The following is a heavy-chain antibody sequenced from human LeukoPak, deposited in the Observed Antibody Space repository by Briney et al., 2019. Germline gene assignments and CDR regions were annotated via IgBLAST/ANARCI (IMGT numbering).Heavy chain of an antibody. J-gene: IGHJ3*02. CDR1: GGSISSGGYS. Sequence: SETLFLTCAVSGGSISSGGYSWSWIRQPPGKGLEWIGYIYHSGSTYYNPSLKSRVTISVDRSKNQFSLKLSSVTAADTAVYYCARELRYCSGGSCYSGAFDIWGQGTMVTVSS. CDR3: ARELRYCSGGSCYSGAFDI. D-gene: IGHD2-15*01. CDR2: IYHSGST. V-gene: IGHV4-30-2*01.